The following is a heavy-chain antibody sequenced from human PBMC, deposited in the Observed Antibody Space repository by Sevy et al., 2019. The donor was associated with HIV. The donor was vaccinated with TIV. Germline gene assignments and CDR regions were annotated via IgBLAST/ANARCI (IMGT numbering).Heavy chain of an antibody. V-gene: IGHV4-59*13. CDR2: IYYSGST. Sequence: SETLSLTCTVSGGSISSYYWSWIRQPPGKGLEWIGYIYYSGSTNYNPSLKSRVTISVDTSKNQFSLKLSSVTAADTAVYYCARVAGDYDSLNWFDPWGQGTLVTVSS. D-gene: IGHD3-22*01. CDR3: ARVAGDYDSLNWFDP. CDR1: GGSISSYY. J-gene: IGHJ5*02.